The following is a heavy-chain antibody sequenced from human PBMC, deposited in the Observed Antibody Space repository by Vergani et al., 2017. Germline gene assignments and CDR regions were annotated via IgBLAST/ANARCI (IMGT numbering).Heavy chain of an antibody. V-gene: IGHV4-61*02. CDR2: MYMSGST. CDR3: ASATHSGQRADL. D-gene: IGHD1-26*01. Sequence: QVQLQESGPGLVKPSQTLFLTCTVSDGSINSGSYYWSWIRQPAGKGLEWIGRMYMSGSTNYNPSLKSRVTISVDTSKNQFSLKLSSVTAADTAVYYCASATHSGQRADLWGQGILVTVTS. CDR1: DGSINSGSYY. J-gene: IGHJ5*02.